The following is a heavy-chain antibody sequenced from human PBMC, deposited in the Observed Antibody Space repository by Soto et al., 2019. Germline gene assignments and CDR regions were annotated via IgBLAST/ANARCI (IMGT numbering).Heavy chain of an antibody. CDR3: ARGPGWLGHRSGYFDY. CDR1: GGSISSSNW. Sequence: QVQLQESGPGLVKPSGTLSLTCAVSGGSISSSNWWSWVRQPPGKGLEWIGEIYHSGSTNYNPSLESRVTISVDKSKNQFSLKLSSVTAADTAVYYCARGPGWLGHRSGYFDYWGQGTLVTVSS. CDR2: IYHSGST. V-gene: IGHV4-4*02. J-gene: IGHJ4*02. D-gene: IGHD6-19*01.